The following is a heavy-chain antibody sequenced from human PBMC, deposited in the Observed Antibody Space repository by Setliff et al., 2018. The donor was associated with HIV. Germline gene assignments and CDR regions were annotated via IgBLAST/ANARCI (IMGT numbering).Heavy chain of an antibody. Sequence: SETLSLTCSVSGAPITNSYWSWIRQSPGKRLEWIGYVYTSGNTNYNPSLKSRVTITVDTSKNQISLQLTSVTAEDTALYYGARLPQDWGQGTLVTVSS. CDR3: ARLPQD. CDR2: VYTSGNT. V-gene: IGHV4-4*09. CDR1: GAPITNSY. J-gene: IGHJ4*02.